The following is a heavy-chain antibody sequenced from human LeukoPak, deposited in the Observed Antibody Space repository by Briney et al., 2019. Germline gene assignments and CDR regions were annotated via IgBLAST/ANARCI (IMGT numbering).Heavy chain of an antibody. V-gene: IGHV3-23*01. CDR1: GFTFSSYA. Sequence: GGSLRLSCAASGFTFSSYAMSWVRQAPGKGLEWVSAISGSGGSTYYADSVKGRFTISRDNSKNTLYLQMNSLRAEDTAVYYCAKDWRYYGSGSYYTPDYWGRGTLVTVSS. CDR2: ISGSGGST. D-gene: IGHD3-10*01. CDR3: AKDWRYYGSGSYYTPDY. J-gene: IGHJ4*02.